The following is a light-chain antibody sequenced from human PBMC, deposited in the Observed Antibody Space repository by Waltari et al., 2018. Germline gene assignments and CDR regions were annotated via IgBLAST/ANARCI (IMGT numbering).Light chain of an antibody. CDR1: TNDVGAYDL. CDR3: CSYAGGRTYVV. Sequence: QSALTQAASVSGSLGQSITISCTGTTNDVGAYDLVSWYQQHPGKAPRLIISAVTERPSGFSNRFSGPKSGNTASLTISGLQAEDEADYHCCSYAGGRTYVVFGGGTKLTVL. V-gene: IGLV2-23*02. CDR2: AVT. J-gene: IGLJ2*01.